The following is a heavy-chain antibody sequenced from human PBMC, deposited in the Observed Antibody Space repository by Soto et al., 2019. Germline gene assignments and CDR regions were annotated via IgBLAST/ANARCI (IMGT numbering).Heavy chain of an antibody. J-gene: IGHJ6*03. D-gene: IGHD3-3*01. Sequence: PWGSLRISCAASGFDFTSYSMNWVRQAPGKGLEWVSSINEDSSYIYYAHSLRGRFTISRDNAKESLYLQMNSLRAEDTAVYYCVRDFGWYFRSGYMDVWGDGATVTVSS. V-gene: IGHV3-21*01. CDR2: INEDSSYI. CDR1: GFDFTSYS. CDR3: VRDFGWYFRSGYMDV.